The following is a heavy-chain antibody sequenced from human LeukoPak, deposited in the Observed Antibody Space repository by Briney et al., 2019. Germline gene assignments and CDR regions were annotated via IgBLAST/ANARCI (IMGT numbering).Heavy chain of an antibody. V-gene: IGHV3-7*01. D-gene: IGHD3-22*01. Sequence: GGSLRLSCAASGFTFSSYWMSWVRQAPGKGLEWVANIKQDGSEKYYVDSVKGRFTISRDNAKNSLYLQMNSLRAEDTAVYYCARERSRITMIANYYYYMDVWGKGTTVTVSS. CDR3: ARERSRITMIANYYYYMDV. J-gene: IGHJ6*03. CDR1: GFTFSSYW. CDR2: IKQDGSEK.